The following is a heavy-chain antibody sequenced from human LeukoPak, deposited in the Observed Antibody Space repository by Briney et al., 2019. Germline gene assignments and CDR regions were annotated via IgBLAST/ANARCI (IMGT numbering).Heavy chain of an antibody. CDR3: ARLRYSGYVKYYIDY. CDR2: IYFSGST. J-gene: IGHJ4*02. V-gene: IGHV4-59*01. CDR1: GGSISSYY. D-gene: IGHD5-12*01. Sequence: SEALSLTCTVSGGSISSYYWSWIRQPPGKGLECIGYIYFSGSTNYSPSLKSRVTISVDTSKNQLSLKLTSVTAADTAVYYCARLRYSGYVKYYIDYWGQGTLVTVSS.